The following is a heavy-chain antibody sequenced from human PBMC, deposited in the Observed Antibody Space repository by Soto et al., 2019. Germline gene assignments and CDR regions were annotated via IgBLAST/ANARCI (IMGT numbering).Heavy chain of an antibody. CDR2: ISGSGGST. J-gene: IGHJ3*02. CDR3: AKDGELGSFDI. V-gene: IGHV3-23*01. CDR1: GFTFSSYA. Sequence: ESGGGLIQPGGSLRLSCAASGFTFSSYAMSWVRQAPGKGLEWVSAISGSGGSTYYADSVKGRFTISRDNSMNTLFLQMNSLRPEDTAVYYCAKDGELGSFDIWGQGTMVTVSS. D-gene: IGHD1-26*01.